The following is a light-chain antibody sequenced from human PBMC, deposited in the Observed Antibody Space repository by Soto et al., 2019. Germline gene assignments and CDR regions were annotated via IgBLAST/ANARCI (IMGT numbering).Light chain of an antibody. Sequence: DIVMTQSPDSLAVSLGERATINCKSSQSLSHLAWYQQKPGQPPKLLIYWASTRESGVPDRFSGSGSGTDFTLTISSLQAEDVAVYYCQQYYTTPVTFGQGTKVEIK. J-gene: IGKJ1*01. CDR1: QSLSH. CDR2: WAS. CDR3: QQYYTTPVT. V-gene: IGKV4-1*01.